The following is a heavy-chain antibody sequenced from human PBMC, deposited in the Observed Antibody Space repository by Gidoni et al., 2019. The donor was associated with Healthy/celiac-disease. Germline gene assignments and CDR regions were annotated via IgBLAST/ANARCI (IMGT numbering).Heavy chain of an antibody. CDR1: GGTFSSYA. D-gene: IGHD3-3*01. J-gene: IGHJ4*02. V-gene: IGHV1-69*01. CDR3: ARGVDFWSGYTD. Sequence: QVQLVQSGAEVQKPGSSVKVSGKASGGTFSSYAISWVRQAPGQGLEWMGGVIPIFGTANYAQKVQGRVTITADESTSTAYMELSSLRSEDTAVYYCARGVDFWSGYTDWGQGTLVTVSS. CDR2: VIPIFGTA.